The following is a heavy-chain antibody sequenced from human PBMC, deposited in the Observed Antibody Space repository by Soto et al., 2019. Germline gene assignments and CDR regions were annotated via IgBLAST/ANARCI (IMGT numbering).Heavy chain of an antibody. Sequence: TLSLTCTVSGGSISSGGYYWSWIRQHPGKGLEWIGYIYYSGSTYYNPSLKSRVTISVDTSKNQFSLKLSSVTAADTAVYYCARGAVLRYFDWLLDYFDYWGQGTLVTVS. CDR3: ARGAVLRYFDWLLDYFDY. D-gene: IGHD3-9*01. CDR1: GGSISSGGYY. J-gene: IGHJ4*02. CDR2: IYYSGST. V-gene: IGHV4-31*03.